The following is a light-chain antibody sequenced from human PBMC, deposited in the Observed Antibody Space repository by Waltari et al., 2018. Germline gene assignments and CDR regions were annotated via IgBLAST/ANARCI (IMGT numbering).Light chain of an antibody. CDR1: SSDVGGYNY. CDR3: CSYAGSYTLGV. V-gene: IGLV2-11*01. CDR2: DVS. Sequence: QSALTQPRSVSGSPGQSVTISCPGTSSDVGGYNYVPWYQQHPGKAPKLMIYDVSKRPSGVPDRFSGSKSGNTASLTISGLQAEDEADYYCCSYAGSYTLGVFGGGTKLTVL. J-gene: IGLJ3*02.